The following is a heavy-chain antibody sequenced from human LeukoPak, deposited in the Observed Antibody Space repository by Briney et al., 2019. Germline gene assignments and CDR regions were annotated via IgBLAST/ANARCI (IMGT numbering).Heavy chain of an antibody. D-gene: IGHD5-12*01. V-gene: IGHV3-21*01. CDR1: GLTFSSYS. J-gene: IGHJ4*02. Sequence: GGSLRLSCAASGLTFSSYSMNWVRQAPGKGLEWVSSITSSSGYIYYADSVKGRFTISRDNAKKSLYLQMNSLRAEDTAVYYCAREIVTSTSFDYWGQGTLVAVSS. CDR3: AREIVTSTSFDY. CDR2: ITSSSGYI.